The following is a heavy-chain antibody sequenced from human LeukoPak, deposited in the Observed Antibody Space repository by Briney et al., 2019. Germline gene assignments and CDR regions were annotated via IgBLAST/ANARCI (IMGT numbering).Heavy chain of an antibody. J-gene: IGHJ4*02. D-gene: IGHD3-22*01. CDR2: IIPIFGIA. CDR3: APGYYDSSGFGGY. CDR1: GGTFSSYA. Sequence: SVKVSCKASGGTFSSYAISWVRQAPGQGLEWMGRIIPIFGIANYAQKLQGRVTITADKSTSTACMELSSLRSEDTAVYYCAPGYYDSSGFGGYWGQGTLVTVSS. V-gene: IGHV1-69*04.